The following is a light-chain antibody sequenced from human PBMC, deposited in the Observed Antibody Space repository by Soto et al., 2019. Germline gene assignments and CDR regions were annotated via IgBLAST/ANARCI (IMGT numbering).Light chain of an antibody. CDR3: SSYAGSNNLV. Sequence: QSALTQPPSASGSPGQSVTISCTGTSSDVGGYNYVSWYQQHPGKAPKLMIYEVSKRPSGVHDRFSGSKSGNTASLTVSGLQAEDEADYYCSSYAGSNNLVFGGGTKLPVL. CDR1: SSDVGGYNY. CDR2: EVS. J-gene: IGLJ2*01. V-gene: IGLV2-8*01.